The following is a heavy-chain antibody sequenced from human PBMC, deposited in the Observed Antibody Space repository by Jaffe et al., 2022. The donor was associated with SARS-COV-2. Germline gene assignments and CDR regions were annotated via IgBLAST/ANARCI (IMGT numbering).Heavy chain of an antibody. CDR2: ISYDGSNK. D-gene: IGHD6-13*01. CDR3: AKEDSSSWYFYYGMDV. Sequence: QVQLVESGGGVVQPGRSLRLSCAASGFTFSSYGMHWVRQAPGKGLEWVAVISYDGSNKYYADSVKGRFTISRDNSKNTLYLQMNSLRAEDTAVYYCAKEDSSSWYFYYGMDVWGQGTTVTVSS. J-gene: IGHJ6*02. V-gene: IGHV3-30*18. CDR1: GFTFSSYG.